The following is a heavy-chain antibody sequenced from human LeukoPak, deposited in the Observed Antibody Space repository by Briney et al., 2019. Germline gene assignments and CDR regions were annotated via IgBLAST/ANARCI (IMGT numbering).Heavy chain of an antibody. CDR2: ISGSGGST. Sequence: GGSLRLSFAAPVFTFIYDAMIRVRQAPGKGLEWVSAISGSGGSTYYADSVKGRFTISRDNSKNTLYLQMNSLRAEDTAVYYWAKGSYGDYEHWGQGTLVTVSS. CDR3: AKGSYGDYEH. J-gene: IGHJ1*01. CDR1: VFTFIYDA. D-gene: IGHD4-17*01. V-gene: IGHV3-23*01.